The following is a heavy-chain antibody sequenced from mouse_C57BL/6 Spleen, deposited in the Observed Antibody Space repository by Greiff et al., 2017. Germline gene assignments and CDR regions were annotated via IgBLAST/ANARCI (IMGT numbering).Heavy chain of an antibody. D-gene: IGHD1-1*01. CDR1: GFTFSSYA. J-gene: IGHJ4*01. CDR2: ISSGGDYI. Sequence: DVMLVESGEGLVKPGGSLKLSCAASGFTFSSYAMSWVRQTPEKRLEWVAYISSGGDYIYYADTVKGRFTISRDNARNTLYLQMSSLKSEDTAMYYCTREDYGSYYAMDYWGQGTSVTGSS. CDR3: TREDYGSYYAMDY. V-gene: IGHV5-9-1*02.